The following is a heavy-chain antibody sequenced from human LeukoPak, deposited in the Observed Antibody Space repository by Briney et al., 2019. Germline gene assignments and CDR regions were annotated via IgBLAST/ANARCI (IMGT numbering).Heavy chain of an antibody. Sequence: GGSLRLSCAASGFTFSSYAMSWVRQAPGKGLEWVSYISSSGSTIYYADSVKGRSTISRDNAKNSLYLQMNSLRAEDTAVYYCARESRYGGPPNWFDPWGQGTLVTVSS. J-gene: IGHJ5*02. CDR2: ISSSGSTI. D-gene: IGHD4-23*01. CDR3: ARESRYGGPPNWFDP. V-gene: IGHV3-48*04. CDR1: GFTFSSYA.